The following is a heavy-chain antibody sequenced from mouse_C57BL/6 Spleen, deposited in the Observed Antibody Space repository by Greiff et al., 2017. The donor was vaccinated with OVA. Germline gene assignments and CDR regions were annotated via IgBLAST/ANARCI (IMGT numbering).Heavy chain of an antibody. V-gene: IGHV1-82*01. D-gene: IGHD3-2*02. J-gene: IGHJ3*01. CDR1: GYAFSSSW. CDR3: ARGAAQVTCAY. CDR2: IYPGDGDT. Sequence: QVQLQQSGPELVKPGASVKISCKASGYAFSSSWMNWVKQRPGKGLEWIGRIYPGDGDTNYNGKFKGKATLTADKSSSTAYMQLSSLTSEDSAVYFCARGAAQVTCAYWGQGTLVTVSA.